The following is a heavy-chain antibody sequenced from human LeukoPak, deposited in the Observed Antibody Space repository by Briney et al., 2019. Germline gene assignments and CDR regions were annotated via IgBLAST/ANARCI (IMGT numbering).Heavy chain of an antibody. CDR1: GGSISSYY. J-gene: IGHJ5*02. CDR3: ARATPYGDYVLGWFDP. V-gene: IGHV4-59*01. D-gene: IGHD4-17*01. CDR2: IYYSGST. Sequence: SETLSLTCTVSGGSISSYYWSWIRQPPGKGLEWIGYIYYSGSTNYNPSLKSRVTISVDTSKNQFSLKLSSVTAADTAVYYCARATPYGDYVLGWFDPWGQGTLVTVSS.